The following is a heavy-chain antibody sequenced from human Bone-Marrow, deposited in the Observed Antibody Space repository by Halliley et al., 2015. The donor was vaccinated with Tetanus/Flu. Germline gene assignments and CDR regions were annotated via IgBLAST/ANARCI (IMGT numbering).Heavy chain of an antibody. CDR2: ISGGGGST. V-gene: IGHV3-23*01. J-gene: IGHJ4*02. D-gene: IGHD2-2*01. Sequence: VSGISGGGGSTYYADSVKGRFTISRDNSKTLYLQMNSLRAEDTAIYYCARDRYCSITSRCIDYWGQGTLVTVSS. CDR3: ARDRYCSITSRCIDY.